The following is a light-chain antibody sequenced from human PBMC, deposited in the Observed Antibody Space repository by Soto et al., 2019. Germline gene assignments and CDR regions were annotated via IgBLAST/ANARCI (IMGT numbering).Light chain of an antibody. CDR2: EDS. CDR1: ALPKKY. Sequence: SYELTQPPSVSVSPGQTARITCSGDALPKKYAYWYQQKSGQAPLLIIYEDSKRAAGVRERFSGSSSGTMATLTISGAQVEDEADYYCYSTDSSGNHSSEVFGGGTKLTVL. V-gene: IGLV3-10*01. J-gene: IGLJ2*01. CDR3: YSTDSSGNHSSEV.